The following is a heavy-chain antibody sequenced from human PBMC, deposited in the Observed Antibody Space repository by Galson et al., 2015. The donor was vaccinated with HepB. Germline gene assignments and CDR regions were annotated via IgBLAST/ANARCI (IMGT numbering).Heavy chain of an antibody. J-gene: IGHJ5*02. Sequence: SLRLSCAASGFTFSSYSMNWVRQAPGKGLEWVSSISSSSSYIYYADSVKGRFTISRDNAKNSLYLQMNSLRAEDTAVYYCARDRDWNYALPWFDPWGQGTLVTVSS. V-gene: IGHV3-21*01. CDR1: GFTFSSYS. D-gene: IGHD1-7*01. CDR3: ARDRDWNYALPWFDP. CDR2: ISSSSSYI.